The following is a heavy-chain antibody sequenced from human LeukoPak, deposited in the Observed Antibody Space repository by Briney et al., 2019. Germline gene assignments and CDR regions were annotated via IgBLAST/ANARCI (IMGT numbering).Heavy chain of an antibody. D-gene: IGHD2-15*01. J-gene: IGHJ1*01. V-gene: IGHV1-46*01. Sequence: APVKVSCKASGYTFTSYYMHWLRQAPGHGLEWMGIINPSGTSTNYAQKFQGRVTMTRDTSTSTVYMELSSLRSEDTAVYYCARGAPVVVPSDYGPGYFRLWGQGTLVTVSS. CDR3: ARGAPVVVPSDYGPGYFRL. CDR2: INPSGTST. CDR1: GYTFTSYY.